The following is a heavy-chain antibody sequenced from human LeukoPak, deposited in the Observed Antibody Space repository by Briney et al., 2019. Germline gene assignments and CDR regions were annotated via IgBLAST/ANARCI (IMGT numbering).Heavy chain of an antibody. D-gene: IGHD5-24*01. J-gene: IGHJ4*02. CDR2: ISSSSSYI. Sequence: GGSLRLSCAASGFTFSSYSMNWVRQAPGKGLEWVSSISSSSSYIYYADSVKGRFTISRDNAKNTLYLQMNSLRAEDTAVYYCAREQMATTNFDYWGQGTLVTVSS. CDR1: GFTFSSYS. V-gene: IGHV3-21*01. CDR3: AREQMATTNFDY.